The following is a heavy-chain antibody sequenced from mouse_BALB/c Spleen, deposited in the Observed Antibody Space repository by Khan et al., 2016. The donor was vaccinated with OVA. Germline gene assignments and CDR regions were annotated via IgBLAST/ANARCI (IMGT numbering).Heavy chain of an antibody. V-gene: IGHV5-6-5*01. CDR3: ARVPDYGGSPCYFDY. D-gene: IGHD1-1*01. CDR2: ISSGGST. CDR1: GFTFSSYD. J-gene: IGHJ2*01. Sequence: EVELVESGGGLVKPGGSLKLSCAASGFTFSSYDMSWVRQTPEKRLAWVASISSGGSTYYPDSVKGRFTISRDNVRNILSLQLSSLRTEDTAMYYCARVPDYGGSPCYFDYWGQGTTLTVSS.